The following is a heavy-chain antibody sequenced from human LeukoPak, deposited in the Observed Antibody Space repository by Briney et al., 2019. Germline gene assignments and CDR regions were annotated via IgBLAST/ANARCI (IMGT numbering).Heavy chain of an antibody. D-gene: IGHD2/OR15-2a*01. CDR2: IYSDGTT. CDR1: GVTVSGDY. CDR3: AGGGIGTFDI. Sequence: SGGSLRLSCAASGVTVSGDYMSWVRQAPGKGLEWVSVIYSDGTTYYADSVKGRFTISRDNSKNTLYLQMNSLRAEDTAVYYCAGGGIGTFDIWGQGTMVTVSS. V-gene: IGHV3-53*01. J-gene: IGHJ3*02.